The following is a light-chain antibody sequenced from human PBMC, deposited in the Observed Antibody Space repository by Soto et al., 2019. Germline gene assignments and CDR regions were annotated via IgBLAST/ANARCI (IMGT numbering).Light chain of an antibody. CDR3: QQYSGSVLT. CDR1: QIVSNNY. J-gene: IGKJ4*01. Sequence: VLTQSPGTLSSSPGGRVSLSCRASQIVSNNYLAWYQQKSGQAPRLLIFGASNRATCIPDRFSGSGSGTDFTVTSSGLEPEDFAVYFCQQYSGSVLTVGGGTKV. CDR2: GAS. V-gene: IGKV3-20*01.